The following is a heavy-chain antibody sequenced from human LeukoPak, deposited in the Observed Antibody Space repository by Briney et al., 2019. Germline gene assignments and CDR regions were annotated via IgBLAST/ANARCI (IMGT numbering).Heavy chain of an antibody. Sequence: ASVKVSCKGSGYTFTRYGISWVRQAPGHGLEWMGCISAYNGNTKYAQKLQGRVTMTTDTSTSTASMDLRSLRSDDTAVYYCARDQGVPAAMGYYYYYIDVWGTVTTVTVSS. CDR2: ISAYNGNT. V-gene: IGHV1-18*01. J-gene: IGHJ6*03. CDR1: GYTFTRYG. D-gene: IGHD2-2*01. CDR3: ARDQGVPAAMGYYYYYIDV.